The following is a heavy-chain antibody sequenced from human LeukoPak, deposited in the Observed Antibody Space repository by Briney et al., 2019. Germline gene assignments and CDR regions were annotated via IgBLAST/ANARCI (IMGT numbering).Heavy chain of an antibody. CDR2: ISSSSSYI. J-gene: IGHJ6*02. V-gene: IGHV3-21*01. CDR3: ARQSPITIFGVVIIRFGYYYYGMDV. Sequence: PGGSLRLSCAASGFTFSSYSMNWVRQAPGKGLEWVSSISSSSSYIYYADSVKGGFTISRDNAKNSLYLQMNSLRAEDTAVYYCARQSPITIFGVVIIRFGYYYYGMDVWGQGTTVTVSS. CDR1: GFTFSSYS. D-gene: IGHD3-3*01.